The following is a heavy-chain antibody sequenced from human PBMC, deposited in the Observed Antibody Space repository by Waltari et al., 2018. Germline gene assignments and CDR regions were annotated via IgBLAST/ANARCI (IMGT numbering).Heavy chain of an antibody. Sequence: EVQLVESGGGSIQPGGSLRLSCGASGFTFSRNFMSWVRQAPGKGLRWVSIYDNDGTTYYGDSVKGRFTIYRDNSKSTMYLQMNTLRTEDTAVYYCATGRYRFFDYWGQGTLVTVSS. CDR2: YDNDGTT. CDR1: GFTFSRNF. D-gene: IGHD1-26*01. J-gene: IGHJ4*02. V-gene: IGHV3-53*01. CDR3: ATGRYRFFDY.